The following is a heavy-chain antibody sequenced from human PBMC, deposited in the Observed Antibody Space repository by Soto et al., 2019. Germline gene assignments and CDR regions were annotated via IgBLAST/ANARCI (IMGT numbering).Heavy chain of an antibody. V-gene: IGHV4-59*08. CDR3: ARRSRSPHFDY. J-gene: IGHJ4*02. CDR1: GGSISSFH. CDR2: IYNSGST. Sequence: SETLSLTCTVSGGSISSFHWNWIRQPPGKGLERIGYIYNSGSTNYNPSLKSRVTLSVDTSKNQFSLKLSSVTAADTAVYYCARRSRSPHFDYWVQGTPVTVSS. D-gene: IGHD2-2*01.